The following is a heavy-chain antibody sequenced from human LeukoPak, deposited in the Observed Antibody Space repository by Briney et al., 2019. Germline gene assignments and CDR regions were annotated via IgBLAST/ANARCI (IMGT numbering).Heavy chain of an antibody. Sequence: PGGSLRLSCAASGFTFSGYSMNWVRQAPGKGLEWVSSISSSSSYIYYADSVKGRFTISRDSAKNSLYLQMNSLRAEDTAVYYCARERQGAASDYWGQGILVTVSS. CDR3: ARERQGAASDY. J-gene: IGHJ4*02. CDR1: GFTFSGYS. CDR2: ISSSSSYI. V-gene: IGHV3-21*01. D-gene: IGHD6-13*01.